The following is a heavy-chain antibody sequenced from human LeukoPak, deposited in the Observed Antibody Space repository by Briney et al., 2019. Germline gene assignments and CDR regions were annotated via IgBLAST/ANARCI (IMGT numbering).Heavy chain of an antibody. V-gene: IGHV1-8*03. CDR2: MNPNSGNT. CDR3: ARAYTIFAGFDP. J-gene: IGHJ5*02. D-gene: IGHD3-9*01. Sequence: ASVKVSCKASGYTFTSYDINWVRQATGQGLEWMGWMNPNSGNTGYAQKFQGRVTITRNTSISAAYMELSSLRSEDTAVYYCARAYTIFAGFDPWGQGTLVTVSS. CDR1: GYTFTSYD.